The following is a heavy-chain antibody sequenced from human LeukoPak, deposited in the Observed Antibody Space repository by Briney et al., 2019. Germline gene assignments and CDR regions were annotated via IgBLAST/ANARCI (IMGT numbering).Heavy chain of an antibody. D-gene: IGHD3-10*01. CDR3: ARGPYYYGSGSYYRCWFDP. Sequence: SETLSLTCAVYGGSFSGYYWSWIRQPPGKGLEWIGEINHSGSTNYNPSLKSRVTISVDTSKNQFSLKLSSVTAADTAVYYCARGPYYYGSGSYYRCWFDPWGQGTLVTVSS. CDR1: GGSFSGYY. CDR2: INHSGST. V-gene: IGHV4-34*01. J-gene: IGHJ5*02.